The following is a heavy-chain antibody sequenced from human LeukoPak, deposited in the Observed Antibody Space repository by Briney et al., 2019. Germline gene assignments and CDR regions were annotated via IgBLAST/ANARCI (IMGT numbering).Heavy chain of an antibody. V-gene: IGHV3-48*02. D-gene: IGHD3-10*01. CDR2: ISSSSSTI. CDR3: TTDDYGSGGWGPHY. J-gene: IGHJ4*02. Sequence: GGSLRLSCTASGFSLYSWDVNWVRQAPGKGLEWVSYISSSSSTIYYADSVKGRFTISRDNAENSLYLQMNSLRDEDTAVYYCTTDDYGSGGWGPHYWGEGPLVTVSS. CDR1: GFSLYSWD.